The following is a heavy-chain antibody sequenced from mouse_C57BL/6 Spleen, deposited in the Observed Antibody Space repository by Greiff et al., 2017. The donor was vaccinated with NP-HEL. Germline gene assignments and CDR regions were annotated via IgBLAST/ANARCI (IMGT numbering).Heavy chain of an antibody. Sequence: EVQLQQSGAELVKPGASVKLSCTASGFNIKDYYMHWVKQRTEQGLEWIGRIDPEDGETKYAQKFQGKATITADTSSNTAYLQLSSLTSEDTAVYYWAQGSYYSNYGAMDYWGQGTSVTVSS. D-gene: IGHD2-5*01. V-gene: IGHV14-2*01. CDR1: GFNIKDYY. CDR2: IDPEDGET. J-gene: IGHJ4*01. CDR3: AQGSYYSNYGAMDY.